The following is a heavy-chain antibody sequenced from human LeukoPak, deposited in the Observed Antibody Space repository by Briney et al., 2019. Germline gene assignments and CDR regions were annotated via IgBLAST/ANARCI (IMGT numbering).Heavy chain of an antibody. CDR3: AREVTVAGTFYFYMDV. V-gene: IGHV4-59*11. CDR2: IYYGGRT. J-gene: IGHJ6*03. Sequence: SETLSLNCSVSGGSISSHYWTWVRQPPGQALEFIGYIYYGGRTQYNPSLKSRVTMTMDTSKNQFSLRLNSVSAADTAVYYCAREVTVAGTFYFYMDVWGKGTTVTVSS. D-gene: IGHD6-19*01. CDR1: GGSISSHY.